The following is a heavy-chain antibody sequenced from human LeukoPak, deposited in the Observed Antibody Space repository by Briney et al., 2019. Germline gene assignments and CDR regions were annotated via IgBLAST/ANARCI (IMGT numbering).Heavy chain of an antibody. J-gene: IGHJ3*02. CDR3: ARESPKTVYYYDSSGSYMGAFDI. Sequence: GGSLRLSCAASGFTFSSYWMSWVRQAPGKGLEWVANIKQDGSEKYYVDSVKGRFTISRDNAKNSLYLQMNSLRAEDTAVYYCARESPKTVYYYDSSGSYMGAFDIRGQGTMVTVSS. V-gene: IGHV3-7*01. CDR2: IKQDGSEK. CDR1: GFTFSSYW. D-gene: IGHD3-22*01.